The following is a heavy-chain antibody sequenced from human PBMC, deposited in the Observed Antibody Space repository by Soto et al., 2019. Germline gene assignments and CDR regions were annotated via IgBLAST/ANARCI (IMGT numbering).Heavy chain of an antibody. J-gene: IGHJ4*02. CDR2: IYHSGST. V-gene: IGHV4-4*02. Sequence: QVQLQESGPGLVKPSGTLSLTCAVSGGSISSSNWWNWVRQPPGKGLEWIGEIYHSGSTHYNPSLQSRVNIPVDKSTNQFSLKGSSVTAADTAVYYWARGRGEWGQGTLVTVSS. CDR3: ARGRGE. CDR1: GGSISSSNW.